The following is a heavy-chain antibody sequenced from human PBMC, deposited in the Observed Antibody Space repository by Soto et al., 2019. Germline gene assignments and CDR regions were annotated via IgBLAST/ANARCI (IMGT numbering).Heavy chain of an antibody. D-gene: IGHD1-26*01. CDR1: GLIFRDYA. V-gene: IGHV3-23*01. Sequence: EVQLLESGGDSVQPGGSLRLSCAASGLIFRDYAMNWVRQAPGKGLEWVSVITDSGSGTYYADSVKGRFTISRDNSKNTLYLQMNSLRADDTAIYYCAKADYGGSYDDTFDIWGRGTMVTVS. CDR2: ITDSGSGT. CDR3: AKADYGGSYDDTFDI. J-gene: IGHJ3*02.